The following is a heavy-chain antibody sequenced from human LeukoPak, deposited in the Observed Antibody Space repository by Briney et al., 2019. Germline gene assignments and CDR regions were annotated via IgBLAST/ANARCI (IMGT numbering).Heavy chain of an antibody. V-gene: IGHV3-23*01. J-gene: IGHJ4*02. CDR3: AKGTERYREVSSFDR. CDR1: GFIFSTYT. Sequence: GGSLRLSCAASGFIFSTYTMNWVRQAPGKGLEWVSAISGGGGGTYYADFVKGRFTISRDNSKNTLYLQMNSLRAEDTAAYYCAKGTERYREVSSFDRWGQGTLVAVSS. D-gene: IGHD3-10*01. CDR2: ISGGGGGT.